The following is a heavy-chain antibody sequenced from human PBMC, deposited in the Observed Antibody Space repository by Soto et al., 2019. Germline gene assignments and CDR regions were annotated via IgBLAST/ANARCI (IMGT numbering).Heavy chain of an antibody. V-gene: IGHV4-34*01. Sequence: LSLTCAVYGGSFSGYYWSWIRQPPGKGLEWIGEINHSGSTNYNPSLKSRVTISVDTSKNQFSLKLSSVTAADTAVYYCARERFLEWSAYYYYGMDVWGQGTTVTVSS. J-gene: IGHJ6*02. D-gene: IGHD3-3*01. CDR3: ARERFLEWSAYYYYGMDV. CDR2: INHSGST. CDR1: GGSFSGYY.